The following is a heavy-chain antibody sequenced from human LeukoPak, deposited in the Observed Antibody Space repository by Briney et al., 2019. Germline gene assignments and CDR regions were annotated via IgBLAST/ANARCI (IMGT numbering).Heavy chain of an antibody. CDR1: GFTFSSYW. Sequence: PGGSLRLSCAASGFTFSSYWMSWVRQAPGKGLEWVANIKQDGSEEYYVDSVKGRFTISRDNAKSSLYLQMNSLRAEDTAVYSCAGLYFFGSVFYGNYGGQEPVVTVSS. J-gene: IGHJ4*02. CDR2: IKQDGSEE. D-gene: IGHD3-3*01. V-gene: IGHV3-7*01. CDR3: AGLYFFGSVFYGNY.